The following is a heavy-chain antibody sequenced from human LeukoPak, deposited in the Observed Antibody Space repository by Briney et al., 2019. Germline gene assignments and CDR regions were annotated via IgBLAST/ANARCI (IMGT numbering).Heavy chain of an antibody. Sequence: GGSLRLSCAASGFTFSSYSMNWVRQAPGKGLEWVSSISSSSSYIYYADSVKGRFTISRDNAKNSLYLQMNSLRAEDTAVYYCARRYYYDSSGPNAFDIWGQGTMVTVSS. D-gene: IGHD3-22*01. CDR2: ISSSSSYI. J-gene: IGHJ3*02. CDR1: GFTFSSYS. CDR3: ARRYYYDSSGPNAFDI. V-gene: IGHV3-21*01.